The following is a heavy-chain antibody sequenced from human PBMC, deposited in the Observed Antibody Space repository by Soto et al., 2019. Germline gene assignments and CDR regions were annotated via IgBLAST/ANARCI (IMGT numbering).Heavy chain of an antibody. J-gene: IGHJ4*02. CDR1: GYSFNDYW. V-gene: IGHV5-10-1*03. Sequence: EVRLVQSGAEVKKPGDSLRISCKGYGYSFNDYWITWVRQMPGKGLEWMGRIDAVDSKTNYSPSFQGHVTISVDRSINTAYLQWSSLKASDSAMYYCASGPTIFGVVFEYWGQGTLVSVSS. CDR2: IDAVDSKT. D-gene: IGHD3-3*01. CDR3: ASGPTIFGVVFEY.